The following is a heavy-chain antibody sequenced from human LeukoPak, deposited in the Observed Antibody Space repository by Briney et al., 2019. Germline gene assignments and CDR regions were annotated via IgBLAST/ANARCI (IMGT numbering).Heavy chain of an antibody. Sequence: GGSLRLSCAASGFTFSSYAMSWVRQAPGKGLEWVSAISGSGGSTYYADSVKGRLTISRDSSKNTLYLQMNSLRAEDTAVYYCAKQEGDLFDPWGQGTLVTVSS. V-gene: IGHV3-23*01. CDR2: ISGSGGST. CDR1: GFTFSSYA. J-gene: IGHJ5*02. CDR3: AKQEGDLFDP. D-gene: IGHD1-26*01.